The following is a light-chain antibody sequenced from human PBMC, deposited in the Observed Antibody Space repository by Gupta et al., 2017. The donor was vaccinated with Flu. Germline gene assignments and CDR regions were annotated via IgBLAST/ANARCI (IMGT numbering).Light chain of an antibody. J-gene: IGKJ1*01. CDR3: QQYNDGPPLT. V-gene: IGKV3-15*01. CDR1: QTVSSN. Sequence: DRATLSCRASQTVSSNLSWYQQKPGQAPRVLIYGASTMATGVPARVSGFGSGTEFTLTISSLQSEDFAIYYCQQYNDGPPLTFGQGTRVEIK. CDR2: GAS.